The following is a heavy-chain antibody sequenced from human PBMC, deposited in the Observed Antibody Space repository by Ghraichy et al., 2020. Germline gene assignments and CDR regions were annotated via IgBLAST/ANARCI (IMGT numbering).Heavy chain of an antibody. D-gene: IGHD3-10*01. CDR2: IYYSGST. V-gene: IGHV4-59*01. CDR1: GGSISSYY. J-gene: IGHJ4*02. CDR3: AILRLYNGLVY. Sequence: SETLSLTCTVSGGSISSYYWSWIRQPPGKGLEWIGYIYYSGSTNYNPSLKSRVTISVDTSKNQFSLKLSSVTAADTAVYYCAILRLYNGLVYWGQGTLVTVSS.